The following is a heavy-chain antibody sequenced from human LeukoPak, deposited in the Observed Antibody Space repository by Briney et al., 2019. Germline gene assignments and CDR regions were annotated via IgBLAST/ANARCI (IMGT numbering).Heavy chain of an antibody. CDR2: INHSGST. D-gene: IGHD3-3*01. V-gene: IGHV4-34*01. Sequence: SETLSLTCAVYGGSFSGYYWSWIRQPPGKGLEWIGEINHSGSTNYNPSLKSRVTTSVDTSKNQFSLKLSSVTAADTAVYYCARENPQGSGITIFGVVIRGWYMDVWGKGTTVTVSS. CDR1: GGSFSGYY. CDR3: ARENPQGSGITIFGVVIRGWYMDV. J-gene: IGHJ6*03.